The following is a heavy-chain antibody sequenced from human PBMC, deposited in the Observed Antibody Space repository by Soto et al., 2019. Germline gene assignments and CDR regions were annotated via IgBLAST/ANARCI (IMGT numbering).Heavy chain of an antibody. CDR3: AKEGYSSGWYAGPPPYYYGMDV. CDR2: ISGSGGST. D-gene: IGHD6-19*01. Sequence: EVQLLESGGGLVQPGGSLRLSCAASGFTFSSYAMSWVRQAPGKGLEWVSAISGSGGSTYYADSVKGRFTISRDNSKNTLYLQMNSLRAEDTAVYYCAKEGYSSGWYAGPPPYYYGMDVWGQGTTVTVSS. CDR1: GFTFSSYA. J-gene: IGHJ6*02. V-gene: IGHV3-23*01.